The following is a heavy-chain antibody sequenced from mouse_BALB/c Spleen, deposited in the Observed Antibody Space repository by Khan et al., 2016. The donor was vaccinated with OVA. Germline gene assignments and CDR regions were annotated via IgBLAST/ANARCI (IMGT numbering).Heavy chain of an antibody. V-gene: IGHV1-77*01. D-gene: IGHD1-1*01. CDR3: ARSGYGSLVY. J-gene: IGHJ2*01. CDR2: IFPGSGDT. Sequence: QVQLKQSGPEVAKPGSSMKMSCKASGYTFTDYVLNWVKQRSGQGLEWIGQIFPGSGDTYYNEKFKDKATLTADKSSNTVYMQLGSLTSEDSAVYFCARSGYGSLVYWGQGTTLTVSS. CDR1: GYTFTDYV.